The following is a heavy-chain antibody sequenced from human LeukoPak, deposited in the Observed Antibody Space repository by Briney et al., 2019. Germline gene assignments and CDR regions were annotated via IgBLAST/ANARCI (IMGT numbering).Heavy chain of an antibody. CDR2: INHSGST. Sequence: PSETLSLTCAVYGGSFSGYYWSWIRQPPGKGLEWIGEINHSGSTNYNPSLKSRVTISVDTSKNQFSLKLSSVTAADTAVYYCASTNFHFDYWGQGTLVTVSS. CDR3: ASTNFHFDY. CDR1: GGSFSGYY. J-gene: IGHJ4*02. V-gene: IGHV4-34*01. D-gene: IGHD2-8*01.